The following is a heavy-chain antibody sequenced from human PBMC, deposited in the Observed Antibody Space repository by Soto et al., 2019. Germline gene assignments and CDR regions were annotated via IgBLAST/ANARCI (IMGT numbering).Heavy chain of an antibody. J-gene: IGHJ3*02. Sequence: GASVKVSCKASGYTFTSYAMHWVRQAPGQGLEWMGIINPSGGSTSYAQKFQGRVTMTRDTSTSTVYMELSSLRSEDTAVYYCASAYYYDRSRSDAFDIWGQATMGTVSS. CDR2: INPSGGST. D-gene: IGHD3-22*01. CDR3: ASAYYYDRSRSDAFDI. V-gene: IGHV1-46*01. CDR1: GYTFTSYA.